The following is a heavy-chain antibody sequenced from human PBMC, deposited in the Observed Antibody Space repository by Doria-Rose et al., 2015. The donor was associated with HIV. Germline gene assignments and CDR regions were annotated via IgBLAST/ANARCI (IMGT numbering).Heavy chain of an antibody. CDR3: AKAPIIGPKYYFYMDV. CDR1: GFSFESYA. J-gene: IGHJ6*03. V-gene: IGHV3-9*01. D-gene: IGHD3-3*01. Sequence: VQLQESGGGLAQPGRSLRLSCVGSGFSFESYATHWVRLAPGKGLEWVAGISWDSGAKGNADSVEGRFTISIDNAKKSVYLEMRSLRPEDTAFYYCAKAPIIGPKYYFYMDVWGKGTSVTVSS. CDR2: ISWDSGAK.